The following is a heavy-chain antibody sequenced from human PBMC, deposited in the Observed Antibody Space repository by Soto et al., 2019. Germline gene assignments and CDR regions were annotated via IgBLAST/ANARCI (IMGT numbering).Heavy chain of an antibody. J-gene: IGHJ4*02. CDR1: GDSITSDSYF. CDR2: IYYSGTT. CDR3: GRPFSVHYLAN. D-gene: IGHD3-10*01. V-gene: IGHV4-39*01. Sequence: SETLSLTCTVSGDSITSDSYFWAWIRQPPGKGLEWIGSIYYSGTTYYNPSLKSRVTISVDRSQHQFSLKLSSVTAADTAVYECGRPFSVHYLANWCQGALVTVSS.